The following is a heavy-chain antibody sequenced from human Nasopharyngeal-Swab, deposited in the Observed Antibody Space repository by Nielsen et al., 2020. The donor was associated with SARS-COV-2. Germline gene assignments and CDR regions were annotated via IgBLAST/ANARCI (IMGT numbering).Heavy chain of an antibody. J-gene: IGHJ6*02. V-gene: IGHV3-21*01. D-gene: IGHD2-21*02. CDR3: ARAGGAYCGGDCYYYYGMDV. CDR2: ISSSSSYI. Sequence: WIRQPPGKGLEWVSSISSSSSYIYYADSVKGRFTISRDNAKNSLYLQMSSLRAEDTAVYYCARAGGAYCGGDCYYYYGMDVWGQGTTVTVSS.